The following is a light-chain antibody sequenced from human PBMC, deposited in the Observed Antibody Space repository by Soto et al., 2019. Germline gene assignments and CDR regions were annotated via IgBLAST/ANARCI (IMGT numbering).Light chain of an antibody. CDR1: SSGGGGYNY. CDR3: SSYASSTSIVL. CDR2: NVS. Sequence: QSALTQPASVSGSPGQSITISCTGTSSGGGGYNYVSWYQQHPGKAPKLMIYNVSNRPSGVSYRFSGSKSGNTASLTISGLQAEDEADYFCSSYASSTSIVLFGGGTKLTVL. J-gene: IGLJ2*01. V-gene: IGLV2-14*01.